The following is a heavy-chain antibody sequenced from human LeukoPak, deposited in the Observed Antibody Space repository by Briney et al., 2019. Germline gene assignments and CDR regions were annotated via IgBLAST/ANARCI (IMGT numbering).Heavy chain of an antibody. J-gene: IGHJ4*02. CDR2: INPYSGDT. V-gene: IGHV1-2*02. CDR1: GYTFTGYH. Sequence: GASVRVSCKASGYTFTGYHIHWVRHAPGQGIEWLGWINPYSGDTNFAQKFQGRVTMTRDTPITTAYMDLSSLTPDDTAVYFCARDQGSLTRSWYTGYWGQGTQVTVSS. D-gene: IGHD6-13*01. CDR3: ARDQGSLTRSWYTGY.